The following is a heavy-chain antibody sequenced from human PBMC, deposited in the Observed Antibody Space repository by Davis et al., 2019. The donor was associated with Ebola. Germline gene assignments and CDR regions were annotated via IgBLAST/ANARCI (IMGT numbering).Heavy chain of an antibody. Sequence: GGSLRLSCAASGFTSRSYDMSWVRQAPGRGLEWVAVISHDRSNKYYADSVKGRFIISRDNSKNTLYLQMNSLRAEDTAVYYCARTYYYDDSGYRNAFDIWGQGTMVNISS. D-gene: IGHD3-22*01. J-gene: IGHJ3*02. CDR1: GFTSRSYD. CDR3: ARTYYYDDSGYRNAFDI. CDR2: ISHDRSNK. V-gene: IGHV3-30*03.